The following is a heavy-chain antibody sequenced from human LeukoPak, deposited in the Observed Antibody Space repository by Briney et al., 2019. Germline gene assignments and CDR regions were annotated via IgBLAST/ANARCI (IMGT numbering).Heavy chain of an antibody. Sequence: PGGSLRLSCAASGFTFSSYWMSWVRQAPGKGLEWVANIKRDGSETYYGVSVKGRFTISKDNAKNSLYLRMNSLKAEDTAIYYCARDRGRYSSSSAPLDYWGQGTLVTVSS. V-gene: IGHV3-7*01. D-gene: IGHD6-6*01. CDR1: GFTFSSYW. J-gene: IGHJ4*02. CDR3: ARDRGRYSSSSAPLDY. CDR2: IKRDGSET.